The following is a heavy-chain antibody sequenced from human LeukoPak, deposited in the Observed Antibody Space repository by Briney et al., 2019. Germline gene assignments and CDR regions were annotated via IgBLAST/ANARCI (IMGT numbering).Heavy chain of an antibody. D-gene: IGHD1-1*01. J-gene: IGHJ5*02. CDR1: ALYFISYA. CDR2: VSGNGGST. CDR3: AKSLVGTLRGFDP. Sequence: GGSLRLSCAASALYFISYAMSWVGQAPGKGLEWISTVSGNGGSTYYADSVKGRFTISRDNSKNTLYLQMNSLRAEDTAVYYCAKSLVGTLRGFDPWGQGILVTVSS. V-gene: IGHV3-23*01.